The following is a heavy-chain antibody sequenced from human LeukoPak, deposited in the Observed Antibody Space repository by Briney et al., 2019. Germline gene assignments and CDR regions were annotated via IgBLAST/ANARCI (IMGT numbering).Heavy chain of an antibody. D-gene: IGHD6-19*01. CDR1: GFTFSSYW. Sequence: GGSLRLSCAASGFTFSSYWMSWVRQAPGKGLEWVANITPDGSDRYYVDSLKGRVTISRDNTKSSLYLQLNSLRAEDTAVYYCVPGGLAVSGIDYWGQGALVTVSS. J-gene: IGHJ4*02. V-gene: IGHV3-7*01. CDR2: ITPDGSDR. CDR3: VPGGLAVSGIDY.